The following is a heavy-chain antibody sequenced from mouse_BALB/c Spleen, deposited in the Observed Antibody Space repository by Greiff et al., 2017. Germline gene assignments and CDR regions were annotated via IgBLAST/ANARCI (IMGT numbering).Heavy chain of an antibody. Sequence: EVMLVESGGGLVKPGGSLKLSCAASGFTFSSYAMSWVRQTPEKRLEWVASISSGGSTYYPDSVKGRFTISRDNARNILYLQMSSLRSEDTAMYYCARAYGRSYAMDYWGQGTSVTVAS. CDR3: ARAYGRSYAMDY. D-gene: IGHD1-1*02. CDR2: ISSGGST. J-gene: IGHJ4*01. V-gene: IGHV5-6-5*01. CDR1: GFTFSSYA.